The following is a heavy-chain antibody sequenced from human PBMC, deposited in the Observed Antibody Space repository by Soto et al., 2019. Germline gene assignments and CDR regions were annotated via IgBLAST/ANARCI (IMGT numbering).Heavy chain of an antibody. Sequence: GGSLRLSCAASGFTFSSYAMSWVRQAPGKGLEWVSAISGSGGSTYYADSVKGRFTISRDNSKNTLYLQMNSLRAEDTAVYYCAKDPSITMVRGTLRFDPWGQGTLVTVSS. CDR3: AKDPSITMVRGTLRFDP. J-gene: IGHJ5*02. CDR2: ISGSGGST. D-gene: IGHD3-10*01. CDR1: GFTFSSYA. V-gene: IGHV3-23*01.